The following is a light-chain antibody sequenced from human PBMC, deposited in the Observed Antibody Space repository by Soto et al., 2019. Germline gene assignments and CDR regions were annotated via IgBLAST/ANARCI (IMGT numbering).Light chain of an antibody. Sequence: DIQLTQSPSFLSASVGDRVTITCRASQDISSSLAWYQQKPGKAPKLLIYAASTLQGGVPSRFSGSRSGTEFTLTISSLQPEDFATYYCQQLNSYPSITFGQGTRLEIK. CDR2: AAS. CDR3: QQLNSYPSIT. CDR1: QDISSS. J-gene: IGKJ5*01. V-gene: IGKV1-9*01.